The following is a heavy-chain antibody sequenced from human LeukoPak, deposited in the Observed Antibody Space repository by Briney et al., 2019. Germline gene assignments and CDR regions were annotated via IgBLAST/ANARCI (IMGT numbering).Heavy chain of an antibody. D-gene: IGHD6-19*01. CDR3: ARRGSSGRSEVWYFDY. CDR2: IYYSGST. J-gene: IGHJ4*02. Sequence: PSETLSLTCTVSGGSISSYYWSWIRQPPGKGLEWIGYIYYSGSTNYNPSLKSRVTISVDTSKNQFSLKLTSVTAADTAVYYCARRGSSGRSEVWYFDYWGQGTLVTVSS. V-gene: IGHV4-59*08. CDR1: GGSISSYY.